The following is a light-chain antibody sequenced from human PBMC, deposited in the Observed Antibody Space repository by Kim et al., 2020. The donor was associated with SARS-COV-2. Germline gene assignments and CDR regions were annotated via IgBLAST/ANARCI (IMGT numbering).Light chain of an antibody. CDR3: NSYTSRSTFV. CDR1: SSDVGSYNR. Sequence: QSALTQPPSVSGSPGQSVTISCTGTSSDVGSYNRVSWYQQPPGTAPKLLIYEVNNRPSGVPDRFSGSKSGNTASLTISGLQAEDEADYYCNSYTSRSTFVFGTGTKVTVL. CDR2: EVN. V-gene: IGLV2-18*02. J-gene: IGLJ1*01.